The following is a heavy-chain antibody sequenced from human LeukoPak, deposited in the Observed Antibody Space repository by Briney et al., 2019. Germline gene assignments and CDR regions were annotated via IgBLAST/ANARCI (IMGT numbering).Heavy chain of an antibody. J-gene: IGHJ4*02. CDR2: INEDGSEE. CDR1: GFPFSRWW. D-gene: IGHD6-6*01. Sequence: GGSLRLSCAASGFPFSRWWMSWVLQAPGKGLEWVANINEDGSEEYYVDSVKGRFTVSRDNAKNSLYLQANSLRVEDTALYYCVQYSDGRYDGYDYWGQGTLVTVSS. CDR3: VQYSDGRYDGYDY. V-gene: IGHV3-7*01.